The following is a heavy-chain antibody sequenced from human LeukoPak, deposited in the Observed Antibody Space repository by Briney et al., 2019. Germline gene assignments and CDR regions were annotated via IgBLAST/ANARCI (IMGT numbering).Heavy chain of an antibody. CDR3: ARPAGDPYYFDY. CDR2: IYYSGST. J-gene: IGHJ4*02. V-gene: IGHV4-30-4*08. D-gene: IGHD3-10*01. CDR1: GFTFSSYA. Sequence: LRLSCAASGFTFSSYAMCWVRQAPGKGLEWIGYIYYSGSTYYNPSLKSRVTISVDTSKNQFSLKLSSVTAADTAVYYCARPAGDPYYFDYWGQGTLVTVSS.